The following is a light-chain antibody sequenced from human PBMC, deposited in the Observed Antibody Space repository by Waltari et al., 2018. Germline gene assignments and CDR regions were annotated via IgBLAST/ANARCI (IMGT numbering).Light chain of an antibody. CDR3: QVWDSSSDRPV. Sequence: SYVLTQPPSVSVAPGQTATITCGGNNIGGKTVHWYQQKPGQAPVLVVYDDYYRPSGIPGRFSGSNSGNTAALTSSWVEAGDEADYDCQVWDSSSDRPVFGGGTKVFVL. J-gene: IGLJ3*02. CDR2: DDY. CDR1: NIGGKT. V-gene: IGLV3-21*02.